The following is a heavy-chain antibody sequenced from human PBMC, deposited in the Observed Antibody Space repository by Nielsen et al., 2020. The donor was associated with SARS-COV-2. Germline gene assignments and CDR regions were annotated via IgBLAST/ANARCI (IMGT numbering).Heavy chain of an antibody. CDR2: IGSTGTYI. V-gene: IGHV3-21*01. Sequence: GESLKISCAGSGLTFSSVNWVRQAPGKGLEWVASIGSTGTYIYYADPVKGRFTISRDNAKNSLYLQMNSLRAEDTAVYYCARGDSSSWYYYYGMDVWGQGTTVTVSS. CDR3: ARGDSSSWYYYYGMDV. D-gene: IGHD6-13*01. CDR1: GLTFSSV. J-gene: IGHJ6*02.